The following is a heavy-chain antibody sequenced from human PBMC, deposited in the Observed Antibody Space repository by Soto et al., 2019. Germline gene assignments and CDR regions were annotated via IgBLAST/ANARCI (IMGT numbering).Heavy chain of an antibody. D-gene: IGHD7-27*01. V-gene: IGHV4-59*01. Sequence: QVQLQESGPGLVKPSETLSLTCTVSGGSISSYYWSWIRQPPGKGLEWIGYIYYSGSTNYNPSLKSRVTISVDTSKNQFALKLSSVTAADTAVYYGARVSGNWGVSDFDYWGQGTLVTVSS. CDR1: GGSISSYY. CDR2: IYYSGST. CDR3: ARVSGNWGVSDFDY. J-gene: IGHJ4*02.